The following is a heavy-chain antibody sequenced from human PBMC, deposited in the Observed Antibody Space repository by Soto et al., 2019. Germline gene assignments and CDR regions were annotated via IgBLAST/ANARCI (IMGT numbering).Heavy chain of an antibody. V-gene: IGHV3-48*02. D-gene: IGHD3-3*01. Sequence: GGSLRLSCAASGFSFSDYSMNWVRQAPGKGLEWISYISKTSGTIHYADSVKGRFTISRDNAKNSLYLQMNSLRDEDTAVYYCAGGGTYNYFCFESWGQGTLVTVSS. J-gene: IGHJ4*02. CDR1: GFSFSDYS. CDR3: AGGGTYNYFCFES. CDR2: ISKTSGTI.